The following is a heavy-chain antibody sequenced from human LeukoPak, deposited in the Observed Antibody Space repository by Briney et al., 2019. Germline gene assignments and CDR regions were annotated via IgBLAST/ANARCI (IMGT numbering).Heavy chain of an antibody. D-gene: IGHD3-3*01. V-gene: IGHV4-61*01. CDR1: GGSVSSGSYY. CDR2: IYYSGST. J-gene: IGHJ6*02. Sequence: SETLSLTCTVSGGSVSSGSYYWSWIRQPPGKGLEWIGYIYYSGSTNYNPSLKSRVTISVDTSKNQFSLKLSSVTAADTAVYYCARASGITIFGVADYYSMDVWGQGTTVTVSS. CDR3: ARASGITIFGVADYYSMDV.